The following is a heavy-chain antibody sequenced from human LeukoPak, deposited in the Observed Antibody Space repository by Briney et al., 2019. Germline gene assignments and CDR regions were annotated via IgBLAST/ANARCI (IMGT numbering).Heavy chain of an antibody. V-gene: IGHV5-51*01. D-gene: IGHD5-12*01. J-gene: IGHJ3*02. CDR3: ARPYSGYDWGAFDI. Sequence: GESLKISCKGSGXSFTNYWIGWVRQMPGKGLEWMGIIYPGDSDTKYSPSFQGQVTISADTSISTAYLQWSSLKASDTAMYYCARPYSGYDWGAFDIWGQGTMVTVSS. CDR1: GXSFTNYW. CDR2: IYPGDSDT.